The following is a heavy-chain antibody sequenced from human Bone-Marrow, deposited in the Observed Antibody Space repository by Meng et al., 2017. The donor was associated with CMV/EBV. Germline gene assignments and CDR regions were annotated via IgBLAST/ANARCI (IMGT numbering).Heavy chain of an antibody. J-gene: IGHJ6*02. CDR1: GGSLSGYY. D-gene: IGHD6-19*01. V-gene: IGHV4-34*01. CDR2: INHSGST. Sequence: SETLSLTCAVYGGSLSGYYWSWIRQPPGKGLEWIGEINHSGSTNYNPSLKSRVTISVDTSKNQFSLKLSSVTAADTAVYYCARGAVPKGMDVWGQGTTVTVPS. CDR3: ARGAVPKGMDV.